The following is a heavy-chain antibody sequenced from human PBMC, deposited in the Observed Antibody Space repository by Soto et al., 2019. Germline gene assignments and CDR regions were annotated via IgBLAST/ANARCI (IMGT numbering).Heavy chain of an antibody. CDR3: AREAVGAGVKGRWLDP. V-gene: IGHV4-4*02. Sequence: QVQLQESGPGLVKPSGTLSLTCVVSGDSINSSNWWSWVRQPPGKGLEWIGEMYHSGITYYNPSLKSRVTISVDKSKNQFSLKLNSVTAADTAVYYCAREAVGAGVKGRWLDPWGQGTLVTVSS. CDR1: GDSINSSNW. J-gene: IGHJ5*02. D-gene: IGHD6-25*01. CDR2: MYHSGIT.